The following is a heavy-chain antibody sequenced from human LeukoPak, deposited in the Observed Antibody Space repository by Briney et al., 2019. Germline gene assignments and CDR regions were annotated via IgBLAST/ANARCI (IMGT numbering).Heavy chain of an antibody. J-gene: IGHJ6*04. CDR1: GATFSSYA. CDR3: ARDQGFGEFPPRYYYGMDV. CDR2: FIPNFDIA. Sequence: GSSEKLSCTASGATFSSYAISWVRQAPGQRLEWRGGFIPNFDIADYTQKFPGRVTITADKSTSTAYMQLSSLRSEDTAVYYCARDQGFGEFPPRYYYGMDVWGKGTTVTVSS. D-gene: IGHD3-10*01. V-gene: IGHV1-69*17.